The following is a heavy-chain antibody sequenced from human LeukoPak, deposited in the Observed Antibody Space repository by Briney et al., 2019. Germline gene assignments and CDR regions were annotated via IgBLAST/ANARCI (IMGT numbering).Heavy chain of an antibody. CDR2: ISSSSSTI. CDR1: GFTFSSYS. J-gene: IGHJ6*03. CDR3: ARDRGSSGYYYYYYMDV. D-gene: IGHD6-19*01. Sequence: GGSLRLSCAASGFTFSSYSMIWVRQAPGKGLEWVSYISSSSSTIYYADSVKGRFTISRDNAKNSLYLQMNSLRAEDTAVYYCARDRGSSGYYYYYYMDVWGKGTTVTVSS. V-gene: IGHV3-48*01.